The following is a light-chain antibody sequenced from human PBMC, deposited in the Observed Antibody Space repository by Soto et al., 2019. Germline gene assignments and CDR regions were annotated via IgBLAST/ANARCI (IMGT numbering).Light chain of an antibody. V-gene: IGKV3-20*01. CDR3: QQYGSSPWT. Sequence: EIVLTQSPGTLSLSPGERATLSCRASQSVSSSYLAWYQQKPCQAPRLLIYGASSRATGIPDTFSGSGSGTDFTITISRLEPEDFAVYYCQQYGSSPWTFGQGTKVEIK. CDR1: QSVSSSY. CDR2: GAS. J-gene: IGKJ1*01.